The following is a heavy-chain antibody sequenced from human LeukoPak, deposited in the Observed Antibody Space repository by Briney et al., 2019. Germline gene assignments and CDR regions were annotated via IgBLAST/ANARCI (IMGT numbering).Heavy chain of an antibody. CDR1: GFTFSSYF. Sequence: GGSLRLSCAGSGFTFSSYFMYWVRQAPGKGLEGVAVLSYDETNKYYADSVKGRFTISRDNAKSTLYLQMNGLRAEDTAVYYCAREGNRSGWYVGYWGQGILVTVSS. D-gene: IGHD6-19*01. J-gene: IGHJ4*02. V-gene: IGHV3-30-3*01. CDR3: AREGNRSGWYVGY. CDR2: LSYDETNK.